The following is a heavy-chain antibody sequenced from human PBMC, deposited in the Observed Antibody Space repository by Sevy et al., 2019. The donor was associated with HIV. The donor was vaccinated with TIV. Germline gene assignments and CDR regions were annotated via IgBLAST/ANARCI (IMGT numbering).Heavy chain of an antibody. J-gene: IGHJ5*02. Sequence: ASVKVSCKASGYTFTDYYMYWVRQAPGQGLEWMGWINPNSGGTNYAQKFQGRVTMTRDTSISTAYMELSRLRSDDTAMYYCARDPSRAAAGWFDPWGQGTLVTVSS. D-gene: IGHD6-13*01. CDR1: GYTFTDYY. V-gene: IGHV1-2*02. CDR3: ARDPSRAAAGWFDP. CDR2: INPNSGGT.